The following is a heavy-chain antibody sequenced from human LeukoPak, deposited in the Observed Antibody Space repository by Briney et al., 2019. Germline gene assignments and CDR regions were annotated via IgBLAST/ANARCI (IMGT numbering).Heavy chain of an antibody. D-gene: IGHD3-9*01. V-gene: IGHV3-21*06. CDR3: ARDWLPDGLIDY. CDR1: GFTFSTYT. J-gene: IGHJ4*02. CDR2: ISISSSYI. Sequence: GGSLRLSCAASGFTFSTYTMNWVRQAPGKGLEWVSFISISSSYIYYADSVKGRFTISRDNAKNSLYLQMNSLRAEDTAVYYCARDWLPDGLIDYWGQGTLVTVSS.